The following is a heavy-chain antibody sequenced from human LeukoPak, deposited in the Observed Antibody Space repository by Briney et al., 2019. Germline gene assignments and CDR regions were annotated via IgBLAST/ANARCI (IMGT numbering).Heavy chain of an antibody. V-gene: IGHV1-2*04. J-gene: IGHJ5*02. CDR2: INLNSGGT. CDR1: GYTFTGYY. Sequence: ASVKVSCKASGYTFTGYYMHWVRQAPGQGLEWMGWINLNSGGTNYAQRFQGWVTMTRDTSISTAYMELSRLRSDDTAVYYCARGTSGSYYNWFDPWGQGTLVTVSS. D-gene: IGHD3-10*01. CDR3: ARGTSGSYYNWFDP.